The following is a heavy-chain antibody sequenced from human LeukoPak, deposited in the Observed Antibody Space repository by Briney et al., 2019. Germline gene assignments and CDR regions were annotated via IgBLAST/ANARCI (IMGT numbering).Heavy chain of an antibody. CDR1: GYTFTSYD. D-gene: IGHD7-27*01. J-gene: IGHJ4*02. Sequence: ASVKVSCTASGYTFTSYDFNWVRQATGQRPEWMGWMSPNSGDTGYAQKFQDRVTMTRDTSISTAYMELSSLRSDDTAVYYCARGPPNWGYDYWGPGTLVTVSS. CDR3: ARGPPNWGYDY. V-gene: IGHV1-8*01. CDR2: MSPNSGDT.